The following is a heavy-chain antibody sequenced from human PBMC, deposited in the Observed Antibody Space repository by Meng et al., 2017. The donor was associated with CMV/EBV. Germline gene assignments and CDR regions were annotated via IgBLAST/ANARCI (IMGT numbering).Heavy chain of an antibody. J-gene: IGHJ6*02. CDR2: IIPILGIA. CDR1: GGTFSSYT. CDR3: ATRSTAMVPNPIYYGMDV. D-gene: IGHD5-18*01. V-gene: IGHV1-69*02. Sequence: SVKVSCKASGGTFSSYTISWVRQAPGQGLEWMGRIIPILGIATYAQKFQGRVTITADKSTSTAYMELSSLRSEDTAVYYCATRSTAMVPNPIYYGMDVWGQGTTVTVSS.